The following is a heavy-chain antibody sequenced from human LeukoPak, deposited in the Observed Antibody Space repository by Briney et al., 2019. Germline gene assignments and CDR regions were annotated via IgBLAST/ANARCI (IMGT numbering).Heavy chain of an antibody. Sequence: PGGSLRLSCAASGFSFSNYWMTWVRQTPGKGLEWVATINPDGSDQDYVDFVKGRFTISRDNAKNSLHLQMNSLRAEDTAVYYCARDLDYWGQGTLVTVSS. J-gene: IGHJ4*02. CDR2: INPDGSDQ. CDR1: GFSFSNYW. CDR3: ARDLDY. V-gene: IGHV3-7*04.